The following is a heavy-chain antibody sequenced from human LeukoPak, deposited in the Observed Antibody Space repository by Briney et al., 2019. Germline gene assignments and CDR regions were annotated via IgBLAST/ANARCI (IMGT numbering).Heavy chain of an antibody. Sequence: GGPLRLSCVASGFTVSSNYMSWVRQAPGEGLEWVSVIYSAGNTYYADSVKGRFTISRHNSENTLYLHMNSLRVEDTAVYFCARGRTPGYCSGRIDYWGQGTLVTVSS. CDR1: GFTVSSNY. V-gene: IGHV3-53*04. D-gene: IGHD2-15*01. CDR2: IYSAGNT. CDR3: ARGRTPGYCSGRIDY. J-gene: IGHJ4*02.